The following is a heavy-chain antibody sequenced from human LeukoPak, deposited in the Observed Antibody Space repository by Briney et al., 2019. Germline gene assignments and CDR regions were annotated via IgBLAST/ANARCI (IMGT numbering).Heavy chain of an antibody. CDR3: ARGASSLYPYYFDY. Sequence: SGTLSLTCAVSGGSISSSNWWSWVRQPPGKGLEWLGEIYHSGSTNYNPSLKSRVTISVDKSKNQFSLKLSSVTAADTAVYYCARGASSLYPYYFDYWGQGTLVTVSS. J-gene: IGHJ4*02. D-gene: IGHD2-8*01. V-gene: IGHV4-4*02. CDR2: IYHSGST. CDR1: GGSISSSNW.